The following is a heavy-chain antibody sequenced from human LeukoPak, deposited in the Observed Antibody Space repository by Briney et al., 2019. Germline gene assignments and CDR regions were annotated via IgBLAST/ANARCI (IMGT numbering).Heavy chain of an antibody. V-gene: IGHV3-33*01. J-gene: IGHJ4*02. CDR3: ASDSQLGIFGLEYYFDY. CDR1: GFTFSSYG. Sequence: PGGSLRLPCAASGFTFSSYGMHWVRQAPGKGLEWVAVIWYDGSNKYYADSVKGRFTISRDNSKNTLYLQMNSLRAEDTAVYYCASDSQLGIFGLEYYFDYWGQGTLVTVSS. D-gene: IGHD3/OR15-3a*01. CDR2: IWYDGSNK.